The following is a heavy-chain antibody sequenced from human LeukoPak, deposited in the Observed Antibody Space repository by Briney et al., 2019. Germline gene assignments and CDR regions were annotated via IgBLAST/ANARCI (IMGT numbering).Heavy chain of an antibody. J-gene: IGHJ6*02. Sequence: GGSLRLSCAASGFTFSSSAMSWVRQAPGKGLEWVSAISNNGGYTYYADSVKGRFTISRDNSKNTLFLRVNSLRAEDTAVYYCAKVRTYFYHGLDVWGQGTTVTVSS. CDR1: GFTFSSSA. CDR3: AKVRTYFYHGLDV. V-gene: IGHV3-23*01. D-gene: IGHD1-14*01. CDR2: ISNNGGYT.